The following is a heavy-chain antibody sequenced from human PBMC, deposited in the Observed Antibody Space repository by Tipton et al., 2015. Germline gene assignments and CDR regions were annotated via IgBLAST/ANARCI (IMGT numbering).Heavy chain of an antibody. CDR2: TFSGGST. D-gene: IGHD6-6*01. J-gene: IGHJ6*02. CDR3: ARVDYSSSSGMDV. Sequence: TLSLTCTVSGGSVISGTDYWSWIRQPPGKGLEWIGYTFSGGSTNYNPSLKSRVTISLDTSKNQFSLKLNSVTAADTAVYYCARVDYSSSSGMDVWGHGTTVTVS. CDR1: GGSVISGTDY. V-gene: IGHV4-61*01.